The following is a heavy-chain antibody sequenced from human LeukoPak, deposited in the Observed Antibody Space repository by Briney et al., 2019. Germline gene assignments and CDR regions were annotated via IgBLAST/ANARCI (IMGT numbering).Heavy chain of an antibody. J-gene: IGHJ6*02. Sequence: SETLSLTCTVSGGSISSYYWSWIRKPPGKGLEWIGYIYYSGSTNYNPSLKSRVTISVDTSKNQFSLKLSSVTAADTAVYYCASGPRPPSSIYYYYGMDVWGRGTTVTVSS. CDR2: IYYSGST. CDR3: ASGPRPPSSIYYYYGMDV. D-gene: IGHD3-3*02. V-gene: IGHV4-59*08. CDR1: GGSISSYY.